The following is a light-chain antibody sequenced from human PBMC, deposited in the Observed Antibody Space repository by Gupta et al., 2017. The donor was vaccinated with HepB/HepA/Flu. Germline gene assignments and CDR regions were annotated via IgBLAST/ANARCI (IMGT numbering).Light chain of an antibody. CDR2: LGS. V-gene: IGKV2-28*01. Sequence: VMIQSPLSLPVTPGEPASISCRSSQRLLHSNGYNYLDWYLQKPGQSPQLLIYLGSNRASRVPDRFSGSGSGTDFTLKISIVEAEDVGVYYCVQALQTPFTFGQGTRLEIK. J-gene: IGKJ5*01. CDR3: VQALQTPFT. CDR1: QRLLHSNGYNY.